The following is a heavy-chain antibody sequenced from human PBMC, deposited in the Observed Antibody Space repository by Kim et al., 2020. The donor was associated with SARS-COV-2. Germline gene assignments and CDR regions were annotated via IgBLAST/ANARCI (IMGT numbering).Heavy chain of an antibody. V-gene: IGHV3-30*04. Sequence: GGSLRLSCAASGFTFSSYAMHWVRQAPGKGLEWLAAISYDGNNKYSADSVKGRFTISRDNSNNTLFLQMNSLRAEDTAVYFCATPRRDSGYESGDYFYN. D-gene: IGHD5-12*01. CDR1: GFTFSSYA. J-gene: IGHJ4*01. CDR2: ISYDGNNK. CDR3: ATPRRDSGYESGDYFYN.